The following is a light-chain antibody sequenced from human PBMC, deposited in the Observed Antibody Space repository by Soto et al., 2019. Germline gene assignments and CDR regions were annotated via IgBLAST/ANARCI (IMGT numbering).Light chain of an antibody. Sequence: QSVLTQPPSVSGAPGQRVTISCTGRSSNIGAGYDVHWYQQLPGTAPKLLIYGNSNRPSGVPDRFSGSKSGTSASLAITGLQAEDEADYYCQSYDSSLRGGVFGGGTKLTVL. CDR2: GNS. V-gene: IGLV1-40*01. CDR1: SSNIGAGYD. J-gene: IGLJ2*01. CDR3: QSYDSSLRGGV.